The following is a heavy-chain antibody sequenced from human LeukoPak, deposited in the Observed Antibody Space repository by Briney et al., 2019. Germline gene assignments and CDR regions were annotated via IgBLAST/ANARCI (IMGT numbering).Heavy chain of an antibody. CDR1: GGTFRSYA. CDR3: ARNPMTSMYYYYGMDV. V-gene: IGHV1-69*01. Sequence: SVKVSCKASGGTFRSYAISWVRQAPGQGLEWMGGIIPIFGTANYAQKFQGRVTITADESTSTAYMELSSLRSEDTAVYYCARNPMTSMYYYYGMDVWGQGTTVTVSS. CDR2: IIPIFGTA. J-gene: IGHJ6*02.